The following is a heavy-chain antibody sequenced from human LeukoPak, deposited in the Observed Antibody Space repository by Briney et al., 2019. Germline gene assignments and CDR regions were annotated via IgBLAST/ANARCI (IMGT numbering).Heavy chain of an antibody. J-gene: IGHJ4*02. Sequence: GGSLRLSCAASGFIFSNYRMNWVRQAPGKGLEWVSSITTSSTYIYYADSVKGRFTISRDNAKNSLYLQMNSLRAEDTAVYYCARESAEGHSEGYIGYYWGQGTLVTVSS. D-gene: IGHD5-18*01. CDR3: ARESAEGHSEGYIGYY. V-gene: IGHV3-21*01. CDR1: GFIFSNYR. CDR2: ITTSSTYI.